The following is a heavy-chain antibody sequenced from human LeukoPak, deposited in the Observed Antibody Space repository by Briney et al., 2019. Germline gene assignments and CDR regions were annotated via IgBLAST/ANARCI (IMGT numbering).Heavy chain of an antibody. CDR1: GYSISSGYY. CDR2: IYHSGST. Sequence: SETLSLTCTVSGYSISSGYYWGWIRQPPGKGLEWIGSIYHSGSTYYNPSLKSRVTISVDTSKNQFSLKLSSVTAADTAVYYCARALTDIQLWNHVRYLDLWGRGTLVTVSS. V-gene: IGHV4-38-2*02. J-gene: IGHJ2*01. CDR3: ARALTDIQLWNHVRYLDL. D-gene: IGHD5-18*01.